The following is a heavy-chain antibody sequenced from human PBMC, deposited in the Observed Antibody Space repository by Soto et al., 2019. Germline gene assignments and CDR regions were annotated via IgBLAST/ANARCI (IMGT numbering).Heavy chain of an antibody. CDR2: IYPGDSDT. CDR1: GYSFTSYW. J-gene: IGHJ6*02. D-gene: IGHD3-9*01. Sequence: GESLKISCKGSGYSFTSYWIGWVRQMPGKGLEWMGIIYPGDSDTRYSPSFQGQVTISVDKSISTAYLQWSSLKASDTAMYYCARTYYDILTATQYGMDVWGQGTTVTVSS. V-gene: IGHV5-51*01. CDR3: ARTYYDILTATQYGMDV.